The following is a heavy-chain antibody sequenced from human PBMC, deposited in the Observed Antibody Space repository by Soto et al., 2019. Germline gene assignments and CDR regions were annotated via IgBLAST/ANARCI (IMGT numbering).Heavy chain of an antibody. V-gene: IGHV1-2*04. CDR1: GYTFTGYY. J-gene: IGHJ4*02. CDR3: ARGPIVVVVAANYFDY. Sequence: ASVKVSCKASGYTFTGYYIHWVRQAPGQGLEWMGWTNPNSGGTNYAQKFQGWVTMTRDTSISTAYMELSRLRSDDTAVYYCARGPIVVVVAANYFDYWGQGTLVTVSS. CDR2: TNPNSGGT. D-gene: IGHD2-15*01.